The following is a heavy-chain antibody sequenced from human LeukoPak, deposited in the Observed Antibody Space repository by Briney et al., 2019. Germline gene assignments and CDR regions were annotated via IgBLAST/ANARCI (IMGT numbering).Heavy chain of an antibody. D-gene: IGHD6-19*01. CDR1: GYTFTSYD. V-gene: IGHV1-8*01. CDR2: MNPNSGNT. Sequence: GASVKVSCKASGYTFTSYDINWVRQATGQGLEWMGWMNPNSGNTGYAQKFQGRVTMTRNPSISTAYMELSGLRSQDTAVYYCARGWEAVAGTDYWGQGTLVTVSS. CDR3: ARGWEAVAGTDY. J-gene: IGHJ4*02.